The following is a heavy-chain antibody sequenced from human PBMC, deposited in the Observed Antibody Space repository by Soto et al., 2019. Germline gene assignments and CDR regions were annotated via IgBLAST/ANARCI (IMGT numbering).Heavy chain of an antibody. J-gene: IGHJ4*02. V-gene: IGHV3-13*01. Sequence: GGSLRLSCAASGFTFSSYDMHWVRQATGKGLEWVSAIGTAGDTYYPGSVKGRFTISRENAKNSLYLQMNSLRAEDTAVYYCARVVYDSSGYYYLFDYWGQGTLVTVSS. CDR3: ARVVYDSSGYYYLFDY. D-gene: IGHD3-22*01. CDR2: IGTAGDT. CDR1: GFTFSSYD.